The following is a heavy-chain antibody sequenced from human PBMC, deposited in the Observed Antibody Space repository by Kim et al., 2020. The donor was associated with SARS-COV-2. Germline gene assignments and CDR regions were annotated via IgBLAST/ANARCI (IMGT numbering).Heavy chain of an antibody. V-gene: IGHV1-8*01. CDR3: ARGGPGLNGYGMDV. Sequence: AQKFQGRVTMTRNTSISTAYMELSSLRSEDTAVYYCARGGPGLNGYGMDVWGQGTTVTVSS. J-gene: IGHJ6*02.